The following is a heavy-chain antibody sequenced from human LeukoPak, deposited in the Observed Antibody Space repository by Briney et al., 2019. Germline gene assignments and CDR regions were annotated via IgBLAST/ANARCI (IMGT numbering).Heavy chain of an antibody. CDR3: AKGGSLQQRELDY. V-gene: IGHV3-23*01. CDR1: GFTFSSYA. CDR2: ISGSGGST. D-gene: IGHD6-13*01. J-gene: IGHJ4*02. Sequence: GGSLRLSCAASGFTFSSYAMSWVRQAPGKGLEWVSAISGSGGSTYYADSVKGRFTISRDNSKDTLYLQMNSLRAEDTAVYYCAKGGSLQQRELDYWGQGTLVTVSS.